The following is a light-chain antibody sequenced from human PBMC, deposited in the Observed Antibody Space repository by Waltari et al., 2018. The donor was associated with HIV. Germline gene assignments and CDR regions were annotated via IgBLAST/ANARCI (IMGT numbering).Light chain of an antibody. CDR1: SSNFGAGYD. CDR2: GSI. CDR3: QSYDTSLGVVV. Sequence: QSVLTQPPSMSGAPGQRVTISCTGSSSNFGAGYDVHWYQQLPRATPRLRIYGSIYRPSGVPDRFSGSRSGTSASLAITGLQAEDEADYYCQSYDTSLGVVVFGGGTRLTVL. J-gene: IGLJ2*01. V-gene: IGLV1-40*01.